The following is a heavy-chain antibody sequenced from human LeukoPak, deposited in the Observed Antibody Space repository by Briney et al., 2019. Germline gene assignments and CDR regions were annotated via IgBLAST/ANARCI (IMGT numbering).Heavy chain of an antibody. CDR2: INPNSGGT. CDR1: GYIFTGYY. J-gene: IGHJ4*02. V-gene: IGHV1-2*06. CDR3: ASPLGYCSGGSCGY. Sequence: ASVKVSCKASGYIFTGYYMHWVRQAPGQGLEWMGRINPNSGGTNYAQKFQGRVTMTRDTSISTAYMELSRLRSDDTAVYYCASPLGYCSGGSCGYWGQGTLVTVSS. D-gene: IGHD2-15*01.